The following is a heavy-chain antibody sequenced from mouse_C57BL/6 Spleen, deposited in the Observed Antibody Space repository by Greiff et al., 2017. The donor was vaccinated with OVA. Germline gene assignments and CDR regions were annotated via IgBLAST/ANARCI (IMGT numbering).Heavy chain of an antibody. CDR2: IYPGSGNT. J-gene: IGHJ2*01. CDR3: ARSPRGYFDY. CDR1: GYTFTDYY. Sequence: VQLQESGAELVRPGASVKLSCKASGYTFTDYYINWVKQRPGQGLEWIARIYPGSGNTYYNEKFKGKATLTAEKSSSTAYMQLSSLTSEDSAVYFCARSPRGYFDYWGQGTTLTVSS. V-gene: IGHV1-76*01. D-gene: IGHD6-1*01.